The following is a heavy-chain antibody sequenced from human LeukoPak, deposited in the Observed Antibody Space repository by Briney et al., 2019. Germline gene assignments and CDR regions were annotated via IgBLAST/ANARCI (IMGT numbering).Heavy chain of an antibody. CDR2: IGGSGTNT. V-gene: IGHV3-21*01. CDR3: LRGDVRDY. J-gene: IGHJ4*01. Sequence: GGSLRLSCAASGFTFSSSTMNWVRQAPGKGLEFVSSIGGSGTNTHYADSAKGRFTISRDNAKNSLYLQMNSLRAEDTAVYYCLRGDVRDYWGHGALVTVSS. D-gene: IGHD2-21*01. CDR1: GFTFSSST.